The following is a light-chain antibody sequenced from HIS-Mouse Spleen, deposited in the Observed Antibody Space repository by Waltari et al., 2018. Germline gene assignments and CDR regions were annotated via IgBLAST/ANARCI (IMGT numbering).Light chain of an antibody. CDR1: ALPKQY. CDR2: KDS. V-gene: IGLV3-25*03. CDR3: QSADSSGTYPSWV. J-gene: IGLJ3*02. Sequence: SYELTQPPSVSVSPGQTARITCSGDALPKQYAYWYQQKPGQAPVLGIYKDSERPSGIPERFSGSSSGTTVTLTISGVQAEDEADYYCQSADSSGTYPSWVFGGGTKLTVL.